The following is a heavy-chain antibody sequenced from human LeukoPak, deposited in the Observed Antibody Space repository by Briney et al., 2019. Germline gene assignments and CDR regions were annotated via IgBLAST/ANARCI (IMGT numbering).Heavy chain of an antibody. CDR3: ARLVGQLALPRDYYMDV. J-gene: IGHJ6*03. D-gene: IGHD6-6*01. V-gene: IGHV1-69*05. Sequence: SVKVSCKASGGTFSSYAISWVRQAPGQGLEWMGGIIPIFGTANYAQKFQGGVTITTDESTSTAYMELSSLRSEDTAVYYCARLVGQLALPRDYYMDVWGKGTTVTVSS. CDR2: IIPIFGTA. CDR1: GGTFSSYA.